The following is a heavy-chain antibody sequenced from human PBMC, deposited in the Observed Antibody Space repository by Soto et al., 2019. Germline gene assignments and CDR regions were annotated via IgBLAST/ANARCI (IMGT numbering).Heavy chain of an antibody. V-gene: IGHV4-61*01. CDR2: IYYSGST. J-gene: IGHJ4*02. Sequence: SETLSLTCTVSGGSVSSGSYYWSWIRQPPGKGLEWIGYIYYSGSTNYNPSLKSRVTISVDTSKNQFSLKLSSVTAADTAVYYCARVAATTVDYWGQGTLVTVSS. CDR1: GGSVSSGSYY. D-gene: IGHD5-12*01. CDR3: ARVAATTVDY.